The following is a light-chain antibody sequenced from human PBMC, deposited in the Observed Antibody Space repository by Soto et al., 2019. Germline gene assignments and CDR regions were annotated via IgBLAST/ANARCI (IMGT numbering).Light chain of an antibody. V-gene: IGLV2-14*01. Sequence: QSALTQPASVSGSPGQSITISCTGTSSDVGGYNYVSWYQQHPGKAPKLMIYDVSNRPSGVSNRFSGSKSGNTASLTIFGLQAEDEADYYCSSYTSSSTLEVFGTGTKVTV. J-gene: IGLJ1*01. CDR1: SSDVGGYNY. CDR2: DVS. CDR3: SSYTSSSTLEV.